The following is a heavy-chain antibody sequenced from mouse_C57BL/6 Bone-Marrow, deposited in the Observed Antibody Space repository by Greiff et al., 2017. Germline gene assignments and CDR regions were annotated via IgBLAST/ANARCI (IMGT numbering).Heavy chain of an antibody. CDR2: INPSSGYT. CDR3: ATITTVVAHYFDY. V-gene: IGHV1-7*01. Sequence: QVQLQQSGAELAKPGASVKLSCKASGYTFTSYWMHWVKQRPGQGLEWIGYINPSSGYTKYNQKFKDKATLTADKSSSTAYMQLSSLTYEDSAVYYCATITTVVAHYFDYWGQGTTLTVSS. CDR1: GYTFTSYW. J-gene: IGHJ2*01. D-gene: IGHD1-1*01.